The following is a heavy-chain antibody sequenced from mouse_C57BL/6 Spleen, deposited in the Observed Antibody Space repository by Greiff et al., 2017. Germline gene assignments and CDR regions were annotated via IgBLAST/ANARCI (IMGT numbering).Heavy chain of an antibody. J-gene: IGHJ3*01. D-gene: IGHD2-12*01. CDR1: GYAFSSSW. V-gene: IGHV1-82*01. Sequence: VQLQESGPELVQPGASVKISCKASGYAFSSSWMHLVKQRPRTGLEWIGLSYPGDGDTNYNGQFMGKATQTADKSSSTAYMQISSLTSEDSAVYVCAKENYSCWFAYWGQGTPVTVSA. CDR2: SYPGDGDT. CDR3: AKENYSCWFAY.